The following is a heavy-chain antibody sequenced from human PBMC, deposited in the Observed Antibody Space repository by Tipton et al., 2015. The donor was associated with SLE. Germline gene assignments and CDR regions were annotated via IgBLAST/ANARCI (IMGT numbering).Heavy chain of an antibody. Sequence: TLSLTCTVSGGSISSYYWSWIRQPPGKGLEWIGYIYTSGSTNYNPSLKSRVTISVDTSKNQFSLKLSSVTAADTAVYYCARHDQTKPRPYSTALTLFDYWGQGTLVTVSS. D-gene: IGHD6-13*01. CDR3: ARHDQTKPRPYSTALTLFDY. CDR1: GGSISSYY. J-gene: IGHJ4*02. V-gene: IGHV4-4*09. CDR2: IYTSGST.